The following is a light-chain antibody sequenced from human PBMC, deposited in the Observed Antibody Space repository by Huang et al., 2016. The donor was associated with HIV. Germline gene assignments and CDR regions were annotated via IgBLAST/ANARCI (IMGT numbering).Light chain of an antibody. J-gene: IGKJ1*01. CDR3: QQSSTTPWT. CDR1: QTISTY. Sequence: DIQMTQSPSSLSASVGDRVTITCRASQTISTYLNWYQQQPGKAPKPLIYASSTLQTGVPSRFSASGSGTEFTLTISSLQAEDFATYYCQQSSTTPWTFGQGTKVEIK. CDR2: ASS. V-gene: IGKV1-39*01.